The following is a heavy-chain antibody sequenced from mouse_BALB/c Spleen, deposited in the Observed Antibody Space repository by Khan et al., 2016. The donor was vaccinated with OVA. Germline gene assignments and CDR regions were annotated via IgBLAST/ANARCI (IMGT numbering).Heavy chain of an antibody. CDR1: GYTFTSYW. D-gene: IGHD1-1*01. CDR2: TNPTNGRT. Sequence: VRLQQSGAELVKAGASVKMSCKASGYTFTSYWMHWVKQRLGQGLEWFAETNPTNGRTYYNEKLKSKATLTVDKSSSTAYMLLSGPTFEDSAVYYCARIKKIVATYFDYWGQGTTLTVSS. J-gene: IGHJ2*01. V-gene: IGHV1S81*02. CDR3: ARIKKIVATYFDY.